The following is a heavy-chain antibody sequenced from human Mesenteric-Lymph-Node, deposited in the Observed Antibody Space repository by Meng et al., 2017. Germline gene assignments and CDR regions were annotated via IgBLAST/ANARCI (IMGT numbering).Heavy chain of an antibody. CDR2: IYYSGST. V-gene: IGHV4-28*01. Sequence: QVQLQESGPRLVKASDTLSLTCAVSGYSISSTNWWGWIRQPPGKGLEWIGYIYYSGSTSYNPSLKSRVTMSVDTSKNQFSLNLNSVTAVDTAVYYCARNVPGTSAYYDWGQGTLVTVSS. D-gene: IGHD3-22*01. CDR3: ARNVPGTSAYYD. J-gene: IGHJ4*02. CDR1: GYSISSTNW.